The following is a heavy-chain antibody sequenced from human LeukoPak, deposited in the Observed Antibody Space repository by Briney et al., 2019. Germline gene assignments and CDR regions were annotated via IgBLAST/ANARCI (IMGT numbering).Heavy chain of an antibody. CDR2: ISAYNGNT. J-gene: IGHJ4*02. V-gene: IGHV1-18*01. CDR1: GYTFTSYG. D-gene: IGHD6-13*01. Sequence: ASVKVFCKASGYTFTSYGISWVRQAPGQGLEWMGWISAYNGNTNYAQKLQGRVTMTTDTSTSTAYMELRSLRSDDTAVYYCARRNSSSWYSRMYYFDYWGQGTLVTVSS. CDR3: ARRNSSSWYSRMYYFDY.